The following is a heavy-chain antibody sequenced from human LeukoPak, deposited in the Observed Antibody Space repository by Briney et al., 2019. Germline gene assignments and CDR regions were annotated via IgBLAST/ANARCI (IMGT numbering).Heavy chain of an antibody. J-gene: IGHJ4*02. Sequence: GGSLRLSCAASRFTFSNYAMHWVRQAPGKGLEHVSAISSNGGNTHYANSVKGRFTISRDNSKNTLYLQMGSLRAEDMAVYYCAREWLRSYFDYWGQGTLVTVSS. CDR1: RFTFSNYA. CDR2: ISSNGGNT. CDR3: AREWLRSYFDY. D-gene: IGHD5-12*01. V-gene: IGHV3-64*01.